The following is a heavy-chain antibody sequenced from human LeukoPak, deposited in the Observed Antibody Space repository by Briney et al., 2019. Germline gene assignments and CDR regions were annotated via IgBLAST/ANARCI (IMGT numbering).Heavy chain of an antibody. CDR3: ARAMGGLDAFDI. V-gene: IGHV4-59*01. J-gene: IGHJ3*02. Sequence: ETLSLTCTVSGGSISSYYWSWIRQPPGKGLEWIGYIYYSGSTNYNPSLKSRVTISVDTSKNQFSLKLSSVTAADTAVYYCARAMGGLDAFDIWGQGTMVTVSS. D-gene: IGHD3-10*01. CDR1: GGSISSYY. CDR2: IYYSGST.